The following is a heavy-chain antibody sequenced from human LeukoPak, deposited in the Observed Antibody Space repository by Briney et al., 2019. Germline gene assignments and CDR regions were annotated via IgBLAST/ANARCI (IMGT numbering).Heavy chain of an antibody. J-gene: IGHJ4*02. CDR2: IYYTGST. CDR3: ARDLRGSSCYDY. CDR1: GDSLNSYY. Sequence: SETLSLTCTVSGDSLNSYYWNWIRQPPGKGLEWIGYIYYTGSTNYNPSLKSRVTISVDTSKNQFSLKLSSVTAADTAVYYCARDLRGSSCYDYWGQGTLVTVSS. D-gene: IGHD2-2*01. V-gene: IGHV4-59*01.